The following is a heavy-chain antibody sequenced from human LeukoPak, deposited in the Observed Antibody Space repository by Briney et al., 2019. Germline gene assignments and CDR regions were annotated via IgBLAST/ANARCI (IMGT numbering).Heavy chain of an antibody. CDR2: ISSSGSAI. CDR1: GFTFSSYE. Sequence: GGSLRLSCAASGFTFSSYEMNWVRQAPGKGLEWVSYISSSGSAIYYADSVKGRFTISRDNAKNSLYLQMNSLRAEDTAVYYCARWRVVPAATYFDYWGQGTLVTVSS. J-gene: IGHJ4*02. D-gene: IGHD2-2*01. CDR3: ARWRVVPAATYFDY. V-gene: IGHV3-48*03.